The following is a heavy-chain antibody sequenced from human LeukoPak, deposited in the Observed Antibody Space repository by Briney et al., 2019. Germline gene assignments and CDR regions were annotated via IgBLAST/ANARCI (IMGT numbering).Heavy chain of an antibody. Sequence: GGSLRLSCAASGFTFSSYPVSWVRQAPGKGLEWVSTISASGGSTYYADSVKGRFTISRDNSKNTVYLQMNSLRAEDTAVYYCAKSYSGSRGAFDIWGQGTMVTVSS. CDR2: ISASGGST. D-gene: IGHD1-26*01. J-gene: IGHJ3*02. V-gene: IGHV3-23*01. CDR1: GFTFSSYP. CDR3: AKSYSGSRGAFDI.